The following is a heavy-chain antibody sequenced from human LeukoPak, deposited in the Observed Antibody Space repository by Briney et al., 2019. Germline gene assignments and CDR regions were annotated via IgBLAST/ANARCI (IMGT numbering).Heavy chain of an antibody. D-gene: IGHD3-22*01. Sequence: PSETLSLTCTVSGGSITNYYWSWIRQPPGKGLEWIGYIYYSGSTNYNPSLKSRVTISVDTSKNQFSLKLSSVTAADTAVYYCARHRSPVYYDSSGYYTHRGYYFDYWGQGTLVTVSS. J-gene: IGHJ4*02. V-gene: IGHV4-59*08. CDR1: GGSITNYY. CDR2: IYYSGST. CDR3: ARHRSPVYYDSSGYYTHRGYYFDY.